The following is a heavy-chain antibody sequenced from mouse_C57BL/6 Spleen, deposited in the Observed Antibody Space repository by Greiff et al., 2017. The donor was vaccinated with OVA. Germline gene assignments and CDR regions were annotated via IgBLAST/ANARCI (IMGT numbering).Heavy chain of an antibody. V-gene: IGHV2-6*01. Sequence: VHLVESGPGLVAPSQSLSITCTVSGFSLTSYGVDWVRQSPGKGLEWLGVIWGVGSTNYNSALKSRLSISKDNSKSQVFLKMNSLQTDDTAMYYCARQDSSGAYWGQGTLVTVSA. CDR3: ARQDSSGAY. J-gene: IGHJ3*01. CDR1: GFSLTSYG. CDR2: IWGVGST. D-gene: IGHD3-2*02.